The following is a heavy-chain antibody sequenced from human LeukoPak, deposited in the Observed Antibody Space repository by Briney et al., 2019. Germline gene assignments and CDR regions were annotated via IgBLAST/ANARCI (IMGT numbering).Heavy chain of an antibody. CDR2: IKEDGSEK. J-gene: IGHJ6*03. Sequence: GGSLRLSCAASGFTFSSYSMNWVRQAPGKGLEGVANIKEDGSEKYYVDSVKGRFTISRDNAKNSLYLQMNSLRAEDTAVYYCARDYMVGRFGELLPSYYYYYYYMDVWGKGTTVTISS. CDR1: GFTFSSYS. D-gene: IGHD3-10*01. V-gene: IGHV3-7*01. CDR3: ARDYMVGRFGELLPSYYYYYYYMDV.